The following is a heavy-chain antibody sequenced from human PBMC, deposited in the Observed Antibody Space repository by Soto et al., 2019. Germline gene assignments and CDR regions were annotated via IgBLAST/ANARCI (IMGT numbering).Heavy chain of an antibody. CDR3: AQGRGLVSPHY. V-gene: IGHV3-23*01. Sequence: EGSLRLSCGASGFTFSSHAMTWVRQAPGKGLEWVSAISGSGDSTYYADSVKGRFTISRDNSKNTMFLQINSLRAEDTAVYYCAQGRGLVSPHYWGQGTLVTVSS. CDR1: GFTFSSHA. D-gene: IGHD3-9*01. J-gene: IGHJ4*02. CDR2: ISGSGDST.